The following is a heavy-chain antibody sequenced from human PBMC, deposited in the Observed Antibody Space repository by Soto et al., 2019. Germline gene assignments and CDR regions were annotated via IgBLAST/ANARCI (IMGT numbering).Heavy chain of an antibody. CDR2: IYYSGST. V-gene: IGHV4-59*11. CDR1: GGSSSSHY. D-gene: IGHD3-3*01. Sequence: LVPLSLTWTVFGGSSSSHYWSWIRQPPGKGLEWIGYIYYSGSTNYNPSLKSRVTISVDTSKNQFSLKLSSVTAADTAVYYCARALKDFWSGSQKWFDPCGQRTLVNVS. CDR3: ARALKDFWSGSQKWFDP. J-gene: IGHJ5*02.